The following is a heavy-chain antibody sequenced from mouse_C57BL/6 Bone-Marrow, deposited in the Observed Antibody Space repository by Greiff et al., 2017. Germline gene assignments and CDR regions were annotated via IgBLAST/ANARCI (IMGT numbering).Heavy chain of an antibody. J-gene: IGHJ2*01. D-gene: IGHD1-1*01. Sequence: EVQLQQSGAELVRPGASVKLSCTASGFNIKDDYMHWVKQRPEQGLEWIGWIDPENGDTEYASKFQGKATITADTSSNTAYMQLSSLTSEDTAVYYGNHYGSSYGYFDYWGQGTALTVSS. V-gene: IGHV14-4*01. CDR2: IDPENGDT. CDR1: GFNIKDDY. CDR3: NHYGSSYGYFDY.